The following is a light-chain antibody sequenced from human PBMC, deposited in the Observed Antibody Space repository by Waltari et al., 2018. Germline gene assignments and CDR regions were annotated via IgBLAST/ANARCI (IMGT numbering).Light chain of an antibody. CDR1: STNIGRNT. CDR3: AAWDDSLSGYWV. V-gene: IGLV1-44*01. CDR2: SNN. J-gene: IGLJ3*02. Sequence: QSVLTQPPSASGTPGQSVTMSCSGSSTNIGRNTVNWYKQLPGTAPKLLIYSNNQRPSGVPDRFSGSKSGTSASLAISGLQPEDEANYYCAAWDDSLSGYWVLGGGTKLTVL.